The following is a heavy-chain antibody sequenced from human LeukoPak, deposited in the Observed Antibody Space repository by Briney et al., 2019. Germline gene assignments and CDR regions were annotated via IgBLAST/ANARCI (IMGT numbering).Heavy chain of an antibody. CDR3: ATGLGVLDPEANS. D-gene: IGHD3/OR15-3a*01. Sequence: ASVKVSCKASGYTFTDYYMHWVRQAPGQGLEWMGWIFPNNGNTKYAQKFQGRFTMTRDTSISTAYMELTRLRSDDTAVYYCATGLGVLDPEANSWGQGTLVTVSS. CDR1: GYTFTDYY. V-gene: IGHV1-2*02. CDR2: IFPNNGNT. J-gene: IGHJ4*02.